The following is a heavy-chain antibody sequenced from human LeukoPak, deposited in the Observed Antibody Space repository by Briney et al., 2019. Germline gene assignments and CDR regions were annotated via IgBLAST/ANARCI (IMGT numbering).Heavy chain of an antibody. D-gene: IGHD3-10*01. Sequence: ASVKVSCKASGYTFTGYYMHWVRQAPGQGLEWMGWINPNSGGTNYAQKFQGRVTMTRDTSISTAYMELSRLRSDDTAVYYCATGLSAGSGSYLAFDIWGQGTMITVSS. V-gene: IGHV1-2*02. CDR2: INPNSGGT. CDR3: ATGLSAGSGSYLAFDI. CDR1: GYTFTGYY. J-gene: IGHJ3*02.